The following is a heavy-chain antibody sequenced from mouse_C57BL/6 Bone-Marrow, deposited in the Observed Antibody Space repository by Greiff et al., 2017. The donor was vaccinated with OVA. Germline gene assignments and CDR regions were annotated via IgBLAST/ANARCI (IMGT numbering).Heavy chain of an antibody. D-gene: IGHD4-1*01. CDR1: GYTFTSYW. V-gene: IGHV1-50*01. J-gene: IGHJ2*01. CDR2: IDPSDSYT. Sequence: QVQLKQPGAELVKPGASVKLSCKASGYTFTSYWMQWVKQRPGQGLEWIGEIDPSDSYTNYNQKFKGKATLTVDPSSSTAYMQLSSLTSEDSAVYYCARRKLGDYFDYWGQGTTLTVSA. CDR3: ARRKLGDYFDY.